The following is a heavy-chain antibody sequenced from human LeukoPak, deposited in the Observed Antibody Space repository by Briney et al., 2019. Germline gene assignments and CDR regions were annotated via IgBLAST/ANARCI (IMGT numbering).Heavy chain of an antibody. J-gene: IGHJ4*02. D-gene: IGHD5-24*01. CDR2: IIPILGIA. CDR3: ARGRGDGYNHDY. Sequence: ASVTVSCTASGGTFSSYAISWVRQAPGQGLEWMGRIIPILGIANGAQKFQGRVTITADKSTSTAYMELSSLRSEDTAVYYCARGRGDGYNHDYWGQGTLVAVSS. CDR1: GGTFSSYA. V-gene: IGHV1-69*04.